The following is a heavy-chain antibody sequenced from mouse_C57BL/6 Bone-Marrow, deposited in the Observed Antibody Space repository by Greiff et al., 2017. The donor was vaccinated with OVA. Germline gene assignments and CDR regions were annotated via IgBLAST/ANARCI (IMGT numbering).Heavy chain of an antibody. V-gene: IGHV1-26*01. Sequence: VQLQQSGPELVKPGASVKISCKASGYTFTDYYMNWVKQSHGKSLEWIGDINPNNGGTSYNQTFKGKATLTVDKSSSTAYMELRSLTSEDSAVYYCARDTEAMDYWGQGTSVTVSS. CDR2: INPNNGGT. CDR1: GYTFTDYY. J-gene: IGHJ4*01. CDR3: ARDTEAMDY.